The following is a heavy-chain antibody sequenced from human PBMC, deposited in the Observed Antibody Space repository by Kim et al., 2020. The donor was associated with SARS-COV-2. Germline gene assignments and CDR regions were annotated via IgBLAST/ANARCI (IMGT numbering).Heavy chain of an antibody. D-gene: IGHD3-3*01. Sequence: SETLSLTCAVYGGSFSGYYWSWIRQPPGKGLEWIGEINHSGSTNYNPSLKSRVTISVDTSKNQFSLKLSSVTAADTAVYYCARGLSIYYDFWSGYSQSYYYYYGMDVWGQGTTVTVSS. J-gene: IGHJ6*02. CDR3: ARGLSIYYDFWSGYSQSYYYYYGMDV. V-gene: IGHV4-34*01. CDR1: GGSFSGYY. CDR2: INHSGST.